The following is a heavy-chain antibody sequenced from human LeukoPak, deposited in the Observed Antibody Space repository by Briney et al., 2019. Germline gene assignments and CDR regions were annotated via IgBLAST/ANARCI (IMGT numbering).Heavy chain of an antibody. CDR1: GGSISSGGYY. V-gene: IGHV4-61*02. J-gene: IGHJ6*03. D-gene: IGHD5-18*01. CDR3: ARERERYSYVYGGHYYYYMDV. Sequence: PSETLSLTCTVSGGSISSGGYYWSCIRQPAGNGLDWIGRMDGRLYTSGNTNYNPSLKSRVTISVDTSKNQFSLKLNSVTAADTAVYYCARERERYSYVYGGHYYYYMDVWGKGTTVTISS. CDR2: MDGRLYTSGNT.